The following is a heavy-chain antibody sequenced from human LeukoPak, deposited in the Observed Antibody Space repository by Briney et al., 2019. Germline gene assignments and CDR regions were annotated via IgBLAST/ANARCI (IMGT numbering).Heavy chain of an antibody. V-gene: IGHV3-11*01. CDR1: GFTFSDYY. CDR3: AKENTRDGYRHFHY. CDR2: IGNSGTTI. J-gene: IGHJ4*02. D-gene: IGHD5-24*01. Sequence: GGSLRLSCTASGFTFSDYYLTWIRQPPGKGLECISYIGNSGTTIHYADSVKGRFTIFRDNAKNSLYLQMNGLRAEDTAVYYCAKENTRDGYRHFHYWGQGTLVTVSS.